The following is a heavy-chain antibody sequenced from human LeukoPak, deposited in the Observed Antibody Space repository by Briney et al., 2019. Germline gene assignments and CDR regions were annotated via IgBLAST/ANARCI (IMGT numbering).Heavy chain of an antibody. V-gene: IGHV3-9*01. Sequence: GGSLRLSCVASGFRFDDYGMHWVRQIPGKGLEWVSGISWNSGTIGYADSVKGRFTISRDNAKNSLYLQMNSLRAEDTAVYYCARGLSGYASSLGYWGQGTLVTVSA. CDR1: GFRFDDYG. J-gene: IGHJ4*02. D-gene: IGHD6-6*01. CDR2: ISWNSGTI. CDR3: ARGLSGYASSLGY.